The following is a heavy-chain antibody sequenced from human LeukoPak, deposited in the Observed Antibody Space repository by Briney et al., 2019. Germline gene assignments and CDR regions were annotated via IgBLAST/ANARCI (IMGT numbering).Heavy chain of an antibody. CDR3: ARDLNLEYSGYDSYGMDV. CDR1: GFAFSSYS. D-gene: IGHD5-12*01. Sequence: GGSLRLSCAASGFAFSSYSMNWVRQAPGKGLEWISYINIGSSSILYADSVKGRFTISRDNAKNSLYLQMNSLRAEDTAVYYCARDLNLEYSGYDSYGMDVWGQGTTVTVSS. CDR2: INIGSSSI. J-gene: IGHJ6*02. V-gene: IGHV3-48*01.